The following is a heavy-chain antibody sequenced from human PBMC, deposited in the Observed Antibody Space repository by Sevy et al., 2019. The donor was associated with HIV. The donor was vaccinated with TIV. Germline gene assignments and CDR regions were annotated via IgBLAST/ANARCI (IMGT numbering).Heavy chain of an antibody. D-gene: IGHD3-10*01. CDR3: AGRSGYGSGSYFINPDYYYGMDV. CDR1: GGSISSYY. CDR2: IYYSGST. J-gene: IGHJ6*02. V-gene: IGHV4-59*01. Sequence: SETLSLTCTVSGGSISSYYWSWIRQPPGKGLEWIGYIYYSGSTNYNPSLKSRVTISVDTSKNQFSLKLSSVTAADTAVYYCAGRSGYGSGSYFINPDYYYGMDVWGQGTTVTVSS.